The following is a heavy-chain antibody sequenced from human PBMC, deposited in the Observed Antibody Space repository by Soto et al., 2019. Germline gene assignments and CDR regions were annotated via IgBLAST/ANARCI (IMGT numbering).Heavy chain of an antibody. CDR3: ARGGSYCSSTSCHYWFDP. CDR2: IYYSGST. Sequence: KPSETLSLTCTVSGGSISSGDYYWSWIRQPTGKGLEWIGYIYYSGSTYYNPSLKSRVTISVDTSKNQFSLKLSSVTAADTAVYYCARGGSYCSSTSCHYWFDPWGQGTLVTVSS. CDR1: GGSISSGDYY. V-gene: IGHV4-30-4*01. J-gene: IGHJ5*02. D-gene: IGHD2-2*01.